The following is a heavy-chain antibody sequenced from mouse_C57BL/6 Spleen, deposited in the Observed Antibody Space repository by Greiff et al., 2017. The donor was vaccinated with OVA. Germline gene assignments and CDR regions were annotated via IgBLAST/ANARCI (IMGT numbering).Heavy chain of an antibody. CDR2: IDPSDSYT. V-gene: IGHV1-50*01. CDR1: GYTFTSYW. Sequence: QVQLQQPGAELVKPGASVKLSCKASGYTFTSYWMQWVKQRPGQGLEWIGEIDPSDSYTNYNQKFKGKATLTVDTSSSTAYMQLSSLTSEDSAVYYCARRGLIYDDYAMDYWGQGTSVTVSS. CDR3: ARRGLIYDDYAMDY. D-gene: IGHD2-12*01. J-gene: IGHJ4*01.